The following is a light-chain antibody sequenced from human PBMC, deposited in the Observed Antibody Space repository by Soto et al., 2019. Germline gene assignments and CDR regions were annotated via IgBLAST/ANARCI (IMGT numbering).Light chain of an antibody. CDR1: QSVGSS. CDR2: DAS. V-gene: IGKV3-11*01. CDR3: QQSSNWPIT. J-gene: IGKJ5*01. Sequence: EIVLTQSPATLSLSPGETATLSCRASQSVGSSLAWYQQKPGQAPRLLIYDASNRATGIPARLSGRGSGTDFTLSISSLEPEDFALYSCQQSSNWPITFGQGTRLEIK.